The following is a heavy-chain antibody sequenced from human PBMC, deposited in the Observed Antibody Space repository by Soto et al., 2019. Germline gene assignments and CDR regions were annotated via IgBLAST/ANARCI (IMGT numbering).Heavy chain of an antibody. V-gene: IGHV3-9*01. J-gene: IGHJ4*02. CDR1: GFTFDDYA. Sequence: PGGSLRLSCAASGFTFDDYAMHWVRQAPGKGLEWVSGISWNSGSIGYADSVKGRFTISRDNAKNSLYLQMNSLRAEDTALYYCAKGLLWFGELLHEAFEYWGQGTLVTVSS. CDR2: ISWNSGSI. D-gene: IGHD3-10*01. CDR3: AKGLLWFGELLHEAFEY.